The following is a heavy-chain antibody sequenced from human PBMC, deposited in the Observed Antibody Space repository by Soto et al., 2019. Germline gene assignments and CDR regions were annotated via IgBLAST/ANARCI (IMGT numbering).Heavy chain of an antibody. V-gene: IGHV4-59*01. J-gene: IGHJ6*02. Sequence: SETLSLTCTVSGGSISSYYWSWIRQPPGKGLEWIGYIYYSGSTNYNPSLKSRVTISVDTSKNQFSLKLSSVTAADTAVYYCARVRGANPYYDFWSGYYPSYYYGMDLWGQGTTVTVSS. D-gene: IGHD3-3*01. CDR1: GGSISSYY. CDR3: ARVRGANPYYDFWSGYYPSYYYGMDL. CDR2: IYYSGST.